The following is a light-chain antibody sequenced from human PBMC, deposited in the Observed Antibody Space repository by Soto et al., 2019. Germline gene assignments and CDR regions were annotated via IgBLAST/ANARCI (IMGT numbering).Light chain of an antibody. CDR3: SSYSGTNYHYV. J-gene: IGLJ1*01. CDR2: EVS. Sequence: QSARTRPPSASGSFGEAVTISKTGTSSDVGGYNYVSWYQQHPGKAPKLMIYEVSERPSGVPDRFSGSKSGNTASLTVSGLQADDEADYYCSSYSGTNYHYVFGTVTKVTVL. CDR1: SSDVGGYNY. V-gene: IGLV2-8*01.